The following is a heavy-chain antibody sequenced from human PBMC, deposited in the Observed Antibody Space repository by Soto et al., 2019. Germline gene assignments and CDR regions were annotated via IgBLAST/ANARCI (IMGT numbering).Heavy chain of an antibody. J-gene: IGHJ4*02. CDR1: GGSISSSSYY. Sequence: SETLSLTCTVSGGSISSSSYYWGWIRQPPGKGLEWIGSIYYSGSTYYNPSLKSRVTISVDTSKNQFSLKLSSVTAADTAVYYCASLQPPILHFEYGGQGTLDTVYS. D-gene: IGHD2-15*01. CDR2: IYYSGST. CDR3: ASLQPPILHFEY. V-gene: IGHV4-39*01.